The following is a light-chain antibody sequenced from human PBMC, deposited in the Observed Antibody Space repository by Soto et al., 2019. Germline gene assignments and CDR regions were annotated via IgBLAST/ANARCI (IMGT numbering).Light chain of an antibody. CDR2: VNSGGSH. Sequence: QPVLTQSPSASASLGASVKLTCTLSSGHSNYAIAWHQQQPEKGPRYLMKVNSGGSHIKGDGIPDRFSGSSSGAERYLFISSPQLEDEAEYYCQTWGTGSAIVVFGGGTQLTVL. J-gene: IGLJ7*01. V-gene: IGLV4-69*01. CDR3: QTWGTGSAIVV. CDR1: SGHSNYA.